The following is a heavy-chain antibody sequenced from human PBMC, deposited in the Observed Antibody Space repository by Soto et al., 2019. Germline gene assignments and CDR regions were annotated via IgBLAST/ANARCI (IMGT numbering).Heavy chain of an antibody. CDR2: ISYDGSNK. CDR1: GFTFSSYG. Sequence: QVQLVESGGGVVQPGRSLRLSCAASGFTFSSYGMRWVRQAPGKGLEWVAVISYDGSNKYYADSVKGRFTISRDNSKNTLYLQMNSLRAEDTAVYYCAKDLRSSSWYPPFDYWGQGTLVTVSS. CDR3: AKDLRSSSWYPPFDY. D-gene: IGHD6-13*01. J-gene: IGHJ4*02. V-gene: IGHV3-30*18.